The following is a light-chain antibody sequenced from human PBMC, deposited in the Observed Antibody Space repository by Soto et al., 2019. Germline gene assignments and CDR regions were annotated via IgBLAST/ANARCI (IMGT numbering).Light chain of an antibody. J-gene: IGKJ1*01. CDR3: QQYNNWPPWT. V-gene: IGKV3-15*01. Sequence: IGMKQSPATLSVSTGERATLSCRASQSVSSNLAWYQQKPGQAPRLLIYGASTRATGIPARFSGSGSGTEFTLTISSLQSEDFAVYYCQQYNNWPPWTFGQG. CDR2: GAS. CDR1: QSVSSN.